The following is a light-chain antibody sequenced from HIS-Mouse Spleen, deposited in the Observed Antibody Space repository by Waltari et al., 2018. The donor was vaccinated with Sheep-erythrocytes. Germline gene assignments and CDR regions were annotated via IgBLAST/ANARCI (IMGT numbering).Light chain of an antibody. V-gene: IGKV3-11*01. CDR2: DAS. Sequence: EIVLTQSPATLSLSPGERATLSCRASQSVSSYLAWYQQKPGQAPRLLIYDASNRATGIAARFSGSGSGTNFTLTISSLEPEDFAVYYCQQRSNWPPFTFGGGTK. CDR3: QQRSNWPPFT. J-gene: IGKJ4*01. CDR1: QSVSSY.